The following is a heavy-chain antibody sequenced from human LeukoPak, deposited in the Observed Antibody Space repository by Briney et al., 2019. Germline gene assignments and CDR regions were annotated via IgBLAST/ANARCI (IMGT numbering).Heavy chain of an antibody. V-gene: IGHV1-69*06. Sequence: SVKVSCKASGGTFSSYAISWVRQAPGQGLEWMGGIIPIFGTANYAQKFQGRVTITADKSTSTAYMELSSLRSEDTAVYYCAREGNYYGSGPDYYYYYYMDVWGKGTTVTVSS. CDR3: AREGNYYGSGPDYYYYYYMDV. D-gene: IGHD3-10*01. J-gene: IGHJ6*03. CDR1: GGTFSSYA. CDR2: IIPIFGTA.